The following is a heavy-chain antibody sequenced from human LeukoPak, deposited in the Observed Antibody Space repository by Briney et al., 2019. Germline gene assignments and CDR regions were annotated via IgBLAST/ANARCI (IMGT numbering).Heavy chain of an antibody. CDR2: IYTSGNT. J-gene: IGHJ4*02. CDR3: ARDLGGYNYGYSFDF. Sequence: SETLSLTCTVPGGSISGYYWNWIRQPPGKGLEWIGRIYTSGNTNYNPSLKSRVTMSVDTSKNQFFLNLFSVTAADTAVYYCARDLGGYNYGYSFDFWGQGTLVTVSS. D-gene: IGHD5-18*01. CDR1: GGSISGYY. V-gene: IGHV4-4*07.